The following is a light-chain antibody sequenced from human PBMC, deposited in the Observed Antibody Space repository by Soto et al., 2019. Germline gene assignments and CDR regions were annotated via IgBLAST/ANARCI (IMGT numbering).Light chain of an antibody. CDR1: QSVSSNY. V-gene: IGKV3-20*01. Sequence: IVLTQSPGTLSLSPGERATLSCRASQSVSSNYLAWYQQKSGQAPRLLIYGVSSKATGIPDRFSGSESGTDFTLTISRLEPEDFAVFYCLHYGTSSWTFGQGTKVEIK. CDR3: LHYGTSSWT. J-gene: IGKJ1*01. CDR2: GVS.